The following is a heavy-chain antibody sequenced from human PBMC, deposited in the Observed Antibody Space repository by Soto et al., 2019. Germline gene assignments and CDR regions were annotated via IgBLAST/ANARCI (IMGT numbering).Heavy chain of an antibody. V-gene: IGHV4-39*01. D-gene: IGHD3-10*01. CDR3: VRGGRYYMQETYYFDY. Sequence: QLQLQESGPGLVKPSATLSLTCTVSGGSISSSGYYWGWIRQPPGKGLEWIGSIYYSGDTYFYPSLRGRVTISVYTSKNQFSLKLSSVTAADTAMYYCVRGGRYYMQETYYFDYWGQGTLVTVSS. J-gene: IGHJ4*02. CDR1: GGSISSSGYY. CDR2: IYYSGDT.